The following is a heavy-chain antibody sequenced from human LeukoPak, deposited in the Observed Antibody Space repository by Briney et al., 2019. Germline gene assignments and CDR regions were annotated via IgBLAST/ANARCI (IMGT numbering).Heavy chain of an antibody. V-gene: IGHV5-51*01. D-gene: IGHD4/OR15-4a*01. J-gene: IGHJ4*02. CDR3: AKIDYCAGEY. CDR1: GYTFANYW. CDR2: IHPGDSLT. Sequence: GESLKISCKGFGYTFANYWIGWVRQMPGRGLEWMGIIHPGDSLTSYSPSLEGHVTISADKSINTAYLQWRSLKASDTAMYYCAKIDYCAGEYWGQGTLVTVSS.